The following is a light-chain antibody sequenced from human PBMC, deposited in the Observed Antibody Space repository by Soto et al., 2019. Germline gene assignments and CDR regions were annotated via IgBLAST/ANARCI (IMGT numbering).Light chain of an antibody. V-gene: IGLV2-14*01. J-gene: IGLJ3*02. CDR2: EVG. CDR1: SSDVGGYKY. CDR3: SSYTSSNTLV. Sequence: QSVLTQPASVSGSRGQSITISCTGTSSDVGGYKYVSWYQQHPGKAPKLMIYEVGNRPSGVSQRFSGSKSGNTASLTIFGLQAEDEADYYCSSYTSSNTLVFGGGTKVTVL.